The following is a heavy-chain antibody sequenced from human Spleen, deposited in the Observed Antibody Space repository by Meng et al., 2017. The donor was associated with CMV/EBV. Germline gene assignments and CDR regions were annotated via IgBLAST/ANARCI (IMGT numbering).Heavy chain of an antibody. CDR3: ASPPSSGRDY. D-gene: IGHD6-19*01. V-gene: IGHV3-30*03. Sequence: GESLKISCAASGFTVSSNYMSWVRQAPGKGLEWVAVISHDGRNIYYADSLKGRFTISRDNSKNTLYLQMNSLRLDDTAIYYCASPPSSGRDYWGRGTLVTVSS. CDR1: GFTVSSNY. CDR2: ISHDGRNI. J-gene: IGHJ4*02.